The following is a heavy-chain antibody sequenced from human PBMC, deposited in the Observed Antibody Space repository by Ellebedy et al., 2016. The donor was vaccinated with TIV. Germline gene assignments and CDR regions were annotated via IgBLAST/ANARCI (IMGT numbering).Heavy chain of an antibody. CDR2: ISSSSSYT. V-gene: IGHV3-21*05. J-gene: IGHJ4*02. CDR1: GFTFSSYS. CDR3: ARAPPYCSGSSCYYFDY. D-gene: IGHD2-15*01. Sequence: GESLKISCAASGFTFSSYSMNWVRQAPGKGLEWVSYISSSSSYTNYADSVKGRFTISRDNAKNSLYLQMNSLRAEDTAVYYCARAPPYCSGSSCYYFDYWGQGTLVTVSS.